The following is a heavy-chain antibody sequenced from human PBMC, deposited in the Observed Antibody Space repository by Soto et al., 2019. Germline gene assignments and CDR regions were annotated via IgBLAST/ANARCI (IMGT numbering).Heavy chain of an antibody. D-gene: IGHD6-19*01. Sequence: ASVKVSFKASGCTFSSHYISWVRQAPGQGLEWMGEIIPICGTTNYAQKFQGRVTITADESTNTAYMEMSSLRSEDTAVYYCARSSGWESWLDYWGQGTLVTVSS. CDR2: IIPICGTT. J-gene: IGHJ4*02. V-gene: IGHV1-69*13. CDR1: GCTFSSHY. CDR3: ARSSGWESWLDY.